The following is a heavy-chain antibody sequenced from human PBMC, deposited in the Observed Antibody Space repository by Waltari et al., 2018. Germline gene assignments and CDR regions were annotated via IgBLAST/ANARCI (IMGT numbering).Heavy chain of an antibody. CDR3: ARDLSVSSWSHVDY. CDR2: TYYRSKWYN. J-gene: IGHJ4*01. Sequence: WIRQSPSRGLEWLGRTYYRSKWYNDYATSMKSRITINPDTSKNQFSLQLNSVTPEDTAVYYCARDLSVSSWSHVDYWGQGTLVTVSS. V-gene: IGHV6-1*01. D-gene: IGHD6-13*01.